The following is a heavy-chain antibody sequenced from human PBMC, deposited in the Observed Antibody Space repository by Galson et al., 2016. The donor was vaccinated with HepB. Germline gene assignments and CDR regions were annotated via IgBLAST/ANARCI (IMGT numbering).Heavy chain of an antibody. CDR3: AKDGGHFGSGTYSDY. J-gene: IGHJ4*02. CDR1: GFRLSNYA. V-gene: IGHV3-23*01. D-gene: IGHD3-10*01. CDR2: ISGSGGST. Sequence: SLRLSCAASGFRLSNYAMSWVRQAPGKGLEWVSVIISGSGGSTYYADSVKGRFTISRDNSKNTVYLQMNSLRPDDTAVYYCAKDGGHFGSGTYSDYWGQGVLVTVSS.